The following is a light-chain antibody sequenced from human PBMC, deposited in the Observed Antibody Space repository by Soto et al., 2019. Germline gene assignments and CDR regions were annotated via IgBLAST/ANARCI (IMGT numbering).Light chain of an antibody. CDR1: QDISTY. Sequence: DIQLTQSPSFLSASVGDRVTITCRASQDISTYLAWYQQKPGKAPKLMIYEASTLQNGVPSRFSGRGSGTDFTLTTSGLLPEDFATYHCQQLNTLPFTFGQGTRLEIK. CDR3: QQLNTLPFT. CDR2: EAS. J-gene: IGKJ5*01. V-gene: IGKV1-9*01.